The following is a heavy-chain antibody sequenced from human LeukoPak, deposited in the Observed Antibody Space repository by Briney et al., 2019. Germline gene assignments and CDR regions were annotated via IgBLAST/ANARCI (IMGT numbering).Heavy chain of an antibody. J-gene: IGHJ4*02. CDR1: GFTFSSNV. V-gene: IGHV3-23*01. CDR3: AKDMSDLRGVPYYYFDY. CDR2: LSGSGGTT. Sequence: PAGSLTLSCAASGFTFSSNVMSRVRQAPGQGLEGGSTLSGSGGTTYYADSVKGRFTISRDNSKNTLYLQMNSLRAEDTAVYYCAKDMSDLRGVPYYYFDYWGQGTLVTVSS. D-gene: IGHD3-10*01.